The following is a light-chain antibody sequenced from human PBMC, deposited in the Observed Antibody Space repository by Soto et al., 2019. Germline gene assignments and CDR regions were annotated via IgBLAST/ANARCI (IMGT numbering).Light chain of an antibody. CDR1: SSDVGGYNY. Sequence: QSALTQPPSASGSPGQSVTISCTGTSSDVGGYNYVSWYQHNPGKAPKLMVSEVSKRPSGVPARFSGSKSGNTASLTVSGLQAEDEADYYCSSYAGNNNPYVFGTGTKLTVL. CDR3: SSYAGNNNPYV. V-gene: IGLV2-8*01. CDR2: EVS. J-gene: IGLJ1*01.